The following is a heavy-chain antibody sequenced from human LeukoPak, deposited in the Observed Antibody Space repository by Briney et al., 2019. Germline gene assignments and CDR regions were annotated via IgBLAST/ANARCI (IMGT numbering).Heavy chain of an antibody. Sequence: GGSLRLSCAASGFTFSSYSMNWVRQAPGKGLEWVSSISNIGTYIYYADSVKGRFTISRDNTKNSLYLQMNSLRAEDTAVYYCARVFRGQHYYFDSWGQGTLVTVSS. J-gene: IGHJ4*02. V-gene: IGHV3-21*01. CDR1: GFTFSSYS. CDR2: ISNIGTYI. CDR3: ARVFRGQHYYFDS. D-gene: IGHD2-2*01.